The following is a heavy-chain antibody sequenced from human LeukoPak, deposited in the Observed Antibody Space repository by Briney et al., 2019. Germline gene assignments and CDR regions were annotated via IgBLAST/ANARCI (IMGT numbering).Heavy chain of an antibody. V-gene: IGHV3-9*01. CDR3: AKAYSSSWYETIDY. CDR1: GFTFDDYA. J-gene: IGHJ4*02. CDR2: ISWNSGSI. Sequence: PGGSLRLSCAASGFTFDDYATHWVRQAPGKGLEWVSGISWNSGSIGYADSVKGRFTISRDNAKNSLYLQMNSLRAEDTALYYCAKAYSSSWYETIDYWGQGTLVTVSS. D-gene: IGHD6-13*01.